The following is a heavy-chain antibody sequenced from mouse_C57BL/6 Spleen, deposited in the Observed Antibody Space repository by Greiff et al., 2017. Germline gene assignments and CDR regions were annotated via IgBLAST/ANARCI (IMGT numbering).Heavy chain of an antibody. V-gene: IGHV1-64*01. J-gene: IGHJ4*01. Sequence: QVQLQQSGAELVKPGASVKLSCKASGYTFTSYWMHWVKQRPGQGLEWIGMIHPNSGSTNYNEKFKSKATLTVDKSSSTAYMQLSSLTSEDSAVYYCANYDGYYGAMDYWGQGTSVTVSS. CDR1: GYTFTSYW. CDR3: ANYDGYYGAMDY. D-gene: IGHD2-3*01. CDR2: IHPNSGST.